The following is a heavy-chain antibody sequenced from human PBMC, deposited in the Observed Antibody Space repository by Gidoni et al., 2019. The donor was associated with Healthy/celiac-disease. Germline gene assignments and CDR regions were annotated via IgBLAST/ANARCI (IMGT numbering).Heavy chain of an antibody. CDR3: ARDPVGLARGYGMDV. Sequence: EVQLVESGGGLVQPGGSLRLSCAASGFTFSSYEMNWVRQAPGKGLEWVSYISSSGSTIYYADSVKGRFTISRDNAKNSLYLQMNSLRAEDTAVYYCARDPVGLARGYGMDVWGQGTTVTVSS. J-gene: IGHJ6*02. CDR2: ISSSGSTI. D-gene: IGHD2-2*01. CDR1: GFTFSSYE. V-gene: IGHV3-48*03.